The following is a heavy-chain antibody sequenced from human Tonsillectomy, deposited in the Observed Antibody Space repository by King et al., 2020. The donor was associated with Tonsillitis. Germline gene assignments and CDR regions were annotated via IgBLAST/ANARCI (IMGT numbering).Heavy chain of an antibody. CDR1: GDSVSSNSAA. CDR3: ARDLSWNFPPYYYMDV. CDR2: TYYRSHWYI. Sequence: VQLQQSGPGLVKPSHTLSLTCAISGDSVSSNSAAWNWIRQSPSRGLEWLGRTYYRSHWYIDYAVSVKSRITINPDTSKNQFSLQLNSVTPEDTAVYYRARDLSWNFPPYYYMDVWGKGTTVTVSS. D-gene: IGHD1-7*01. V-gene: IGHV6-1*01. J-gene: IGHJ6*03.